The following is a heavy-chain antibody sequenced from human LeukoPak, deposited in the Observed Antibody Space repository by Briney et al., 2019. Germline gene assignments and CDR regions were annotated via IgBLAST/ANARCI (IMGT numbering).Heavy chain of an antibody. CDR2: INHSGST. J-gene: IGHJ4*02. CDR1: GGSFSGYY. D-gene: IGHD1-26*01. V-gene: IGHV4-34*01. Sequence: SETLSLTCAVYGGSFSGYYWSWIRQPPGKGLEWIGEINHSGSTNYNPSLKSRVTISVDMSKNQFSLKLSPVTAADTAVYYCASLGSYYFDYWGQGTLVTVSS. CDR3: ASLGSYYFDY.